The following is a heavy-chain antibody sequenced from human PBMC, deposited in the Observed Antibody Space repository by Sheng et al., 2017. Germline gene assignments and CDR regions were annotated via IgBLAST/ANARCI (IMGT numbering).Heavy chain of an antibody. J-gene: IGHJ4*02. D-gene: IGHD2-15*01. Sequence: QVQLQQWGAGLLKPSETLSLTCAVYGGSFSGYYWSWIRQPPGKGLEWIGEINHSGSTNYNPSLKSRVTISVDTSKNQFSLKLSSVTAADTAVYYCARSRVRGYCSGGSCYAGGHYPYWGQGNPGSPSPQ. CDR2: INHSGST. CDR3: ARSRVRGYCSGGSCYAGGHYPY. CDR1: GGSFSGYY. V-gene: IGHV4-34*01.